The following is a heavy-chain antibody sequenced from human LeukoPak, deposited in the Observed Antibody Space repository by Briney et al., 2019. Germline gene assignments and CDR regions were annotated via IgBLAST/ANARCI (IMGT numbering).Heavy chain of an antibody. CDR1: GFTFSSYW. D-gene: IGHD6-13*01. J-gene: IGHJ4*02. Sequence: GGSLRLSCAASGFTFSSYWMHWVRQAPGKGLVWVSRINSDGSSTSYADSVKGRFTISRDNSENTLYLQMNSLRAEDTAVYYCAKCMSSNWYLFDYWGQGTLVTVSS. V-gene: IGHV3-74*01. CDR2: INSDGSST. CDR3: AKCMSSNWYLFDY.